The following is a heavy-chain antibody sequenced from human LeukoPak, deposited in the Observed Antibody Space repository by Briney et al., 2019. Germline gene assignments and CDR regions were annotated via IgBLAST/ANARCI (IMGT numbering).Heavy chain of an antibody. D-gene: IGHD6-25*01. CDR3: ARTRYNSGGGDY. V-gene: IGHV3-33*01. J-gene: IGHJ4*02. CDR2: IWYDGTNK. Sequence: GGSLRLSCAVSGFTFSDYGMHWVRQAPGKGLEWVAVIWYDGTNKYYADSVEGRLTISRDNSKNTLYLQMNSLRAEDTAVYYCARTRYNSGGGDYWGQGTPVTVSP. CDR1: GFTFSDYG.